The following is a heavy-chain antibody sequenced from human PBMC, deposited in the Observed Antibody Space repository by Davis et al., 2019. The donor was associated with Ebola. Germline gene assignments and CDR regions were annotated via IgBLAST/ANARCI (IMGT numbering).Heavy chain of an antibody. CDR1: GFTFSTYS. CDR3: ASRHDY. CDR2: ISGSSSTI. V-gene: IGHV3-48*02. J-gene: IGHJ4*02. Sequence: PGGSLRLSCAASGFTFSTYSMNWVRQAPGEGLEWVSYISGSSSTIYYADSVKGRFTISRDNAKNSLYLQMNSLRDEDTAVYYCASRHDYWGQGTLVTVFS.